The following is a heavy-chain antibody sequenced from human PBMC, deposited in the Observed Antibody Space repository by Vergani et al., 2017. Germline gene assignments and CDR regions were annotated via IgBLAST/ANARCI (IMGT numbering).Heavy chain of an antibody. Sequence: QLQLQESGPGLVKPSATLSLTCSVSGASIRSSNYYWGWIRQPPGKGLEWIASIYYSGSNYYNPSLKSRVTISVDTSKTQFSLKLSSVTAADTAVYFCARHSTVEWLVKLGWIDPWGQGILVTVSS. CDR2: IYYSGSN. CDR1: GASIRSSNYY. V-gene: IGHV4-39*01. J-gene: IGHJ5*02. D-gene: IGHD6-19*01. CDR3: ARHSTVEWLVKLGWIDP.